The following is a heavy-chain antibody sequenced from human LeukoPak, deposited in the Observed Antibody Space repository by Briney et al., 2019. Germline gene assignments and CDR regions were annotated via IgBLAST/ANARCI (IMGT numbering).Heavy chain of an antibody. CDR3: AKDRQGFYGSGTYFDY. CDR2: ISGSGTTT. CDR1: GFTFNNYA. J-gene: IGHJ4*02. D-gene: IGHD3-10*01. V-gene: IGHV3-23*01. Sequence: GGSLRLSCAASGFTFNNYAMNWVRQAPGKGLEFVSSISGSGTTTYYADSVEGRFTVSRDSSSNTLYLQMNSLRAEDTAVYYCAKDRQGFYGSGTYFDYWGQGTLVTVSS.